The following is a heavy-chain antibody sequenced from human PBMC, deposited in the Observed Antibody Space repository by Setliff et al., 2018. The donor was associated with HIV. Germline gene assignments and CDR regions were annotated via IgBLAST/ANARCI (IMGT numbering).Heavy chain of an antibody. V-gene: IGHV4-34*01. J-gene: IGHJ3*01. Sequence: PSETLSLTCAVYGGSFSGYYRTWIRQPPGKGLEWIGEVYHTGSTNLNPSLKSRVTISIDKAKNQISLRLTSVTAADTAIYFCTRRINFGSGYYNDHAFDLWGQGTMVTVSS. CDR3: TRRINFGSGYYNDHAFDL. CDR2: VYHTGST. D-gene: IGHD3-3*01. CDR1: GGSFSGYY.